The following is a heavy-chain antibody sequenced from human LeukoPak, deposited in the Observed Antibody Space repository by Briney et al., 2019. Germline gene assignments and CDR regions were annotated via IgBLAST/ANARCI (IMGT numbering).Heavy chain of an antibody. CDR2: IYYSGST. CDR1: GGPISSYY. J-gene: IGHJ4*02. CDR3: ARERSSVTTNHKVFDH. Sequence: SETLSLTCTVSGGPISSYYWSWIRQPPGKGLEWIGYIYYSGSTNYNPSLKSRVTISVDTSKNQFSLKLSSVTAADTAVYYCARERSSVTTNHKVFDHWGQGTLVTVSS. D-gene: IGHD4-17*01. V-gene: IGHV4-59*01.